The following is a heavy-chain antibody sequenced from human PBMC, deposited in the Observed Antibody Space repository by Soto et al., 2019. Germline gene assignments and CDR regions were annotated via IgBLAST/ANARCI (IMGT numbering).Heavy chain of an antibody. V-gene: IGHV3-48*02. CDR2: ISSSSSTI. CDR3: ARVIQSSWYQNRFDP. D-gene: IGHD6-13*01. CDR1: GFTFSSYS. J-gene: IGHJ5*02. Sequence: GSLRLSCAASGFTFSSYSMNWVRQAPGKGLEWVSYISSSSSTIYYADSVKGRFTISRDNAKNSLYLQMNSLRDEDTAVYYCARVIQSSWYQNRFDPWGQGTLVTVSS.